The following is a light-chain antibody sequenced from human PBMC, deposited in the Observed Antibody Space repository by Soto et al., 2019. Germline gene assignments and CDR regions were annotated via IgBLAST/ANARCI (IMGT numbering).Light chain of an antibody. CDR1: QSVSTN. J-gene: IGKJ1*01. V-gene: IGKV3-15*01. Sequence: ETVMTQSPATLSVSPGESATVSCRASQSVSTNLAWYQQKPGQAPRLLIYGASTRVTGMPGRFSGSGSGTEFTLTISSLQSEDSTVYYCQQYKNWPRTFGQGTKVKIK. CDR3: QQYKNWPRT. CDR2: GAS.